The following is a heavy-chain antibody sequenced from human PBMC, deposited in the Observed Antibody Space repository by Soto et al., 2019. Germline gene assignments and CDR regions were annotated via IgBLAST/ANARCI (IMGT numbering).Heavy chain of an antibody. Sequence: GGSVRLSCAASGFTFSSYAMSWVRQAPGKGLEWVSAISSSGGSTYYADSVKGRFTISRDNAKNTLYLQMNSLRAEDTAVYYCARPPPVYGSGPVPFAYWGQGTPVPVSS. CDR2: ISSSGGST. D-gene: IGHD3-10*01. V-gene: IGHV3-23*01. CDR1: GFTFSSYA. J-gene: IGHJ4*02. CDR3: ARPPPVYGSGPVPFAY.